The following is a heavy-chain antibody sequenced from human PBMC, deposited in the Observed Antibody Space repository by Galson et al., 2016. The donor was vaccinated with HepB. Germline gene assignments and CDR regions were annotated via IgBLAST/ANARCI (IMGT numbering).Heavy chain of an antibody. J-gene: IGHJ6*02. V-gene: IGHV3-23*01. CDR1: GFTFSSYA. Sequence: LRLSCAASGFTFSSYAMSWVRQASGKGLEWVSAISGSGGRTNYADSVKGRFTISRDNSKNTLYLEMNSLRAEDTAVYYCAKDASYYYAMDVWGQGTTVTVSS. CDR3: AKDASYYYAMDV. CDR2: ISGSGGRT.